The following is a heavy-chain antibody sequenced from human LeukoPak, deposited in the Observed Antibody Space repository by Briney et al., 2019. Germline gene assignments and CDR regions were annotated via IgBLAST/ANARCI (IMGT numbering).Heavy chain of an antibody. CDR3: ARAEVPAAIYYYYGMDV. CDR2: IIPIFGTA. Sequence: GSSVKVSCKASGGTFSSYAISWVRKAPGQGLEWTGGIIPIFGTASYAQKFQGRVTITADESTSTAYMELSSLRSEDTAVYYCARAEVPAAIYYYYGMDVWGKGTTVTVSS. CDR1: GGTFSSYA. V-gene: IGHV1-69*01. D-gene: IGHD2-2*01. J-gene: IGHJ6*04.